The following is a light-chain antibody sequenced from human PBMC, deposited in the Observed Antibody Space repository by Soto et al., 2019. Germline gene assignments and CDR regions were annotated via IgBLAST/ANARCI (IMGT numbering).Light chain of an antibody. V-gene: IGKV3-15*01. CDR3: QQYGSSPLT. CDR1: QSVSSD. CDR2: GAS. J-gene: IGKJ1*01. Sequence: EIVMTQTPATLSVSTGERATLSCRASQSVSSDLAWYQQKPGQAPRLLIYGASTRATGIPARFSGSGSGTDFTLTISRLEPEDFAVYYCQQYGSSPLTFGQGTKVDI.